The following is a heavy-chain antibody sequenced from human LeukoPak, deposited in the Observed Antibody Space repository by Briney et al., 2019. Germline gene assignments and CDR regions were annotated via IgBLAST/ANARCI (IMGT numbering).Heavy chain of an antibody. D-gene: IGHD4-17*01. CDR1: GYTFTYYY. Sequence: GASVKVSCKASGYTFTYYYMHWVRQAPGQGLEWMGWISAYNGNTNYAQKLQGRVTMTTDTSTSTAYMELRSLRSDDTAVYYCARDLLATVTTDWGQGTLVTVSS. J-gene: IGHJ4*02. V-gene: IGHV1-18*04. CDR3: ARDLLATVTTD. CDR2: ISAYNGNT.